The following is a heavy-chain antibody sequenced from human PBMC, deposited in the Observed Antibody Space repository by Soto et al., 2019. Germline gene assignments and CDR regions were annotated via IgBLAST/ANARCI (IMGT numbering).Heavy chain of an antibody. CDR2: ISYDGSNK. V-gene: IGHV3-30*18. J-gene: IGHJ6*02. CDR1: GFTFSSYG. Sequence: GGSLRLSCAASGFTFSSYGMHWVRRAPGKGLEWVAVISYDGSNKYYADSVKGRFTISRDNSKNTLYLQMNSLRAEDTAVYYCAKDRYSSGWQPTINYYYYYGMDVWGQGTTVTVSS. CDR3: AKDRYSSGWQPTINYYYYYGMDV. D-gene: IGHD6-19*01.